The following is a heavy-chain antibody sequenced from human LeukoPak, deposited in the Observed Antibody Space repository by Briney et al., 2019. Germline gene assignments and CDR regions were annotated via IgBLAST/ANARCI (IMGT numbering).Heavy chain of an antibody. CDR2: IHSSGTT. CDR1: GDSINAYY. Sequence: PSETLSLTCTVSGDSINAYYWSWIRQTPGKGLEWIAFIHSSGTTNYNPSLKSRVSISVDTSNNQFSLSVNSVTAADTAVYYCARGGASSEWFDPWGQGTLVTVSS. V-gene: IGHV4-59*01. CDR3: ARGGASSEWFDP. J-gene: IGHJ5*02. D-gene: IGHD6-25*01.